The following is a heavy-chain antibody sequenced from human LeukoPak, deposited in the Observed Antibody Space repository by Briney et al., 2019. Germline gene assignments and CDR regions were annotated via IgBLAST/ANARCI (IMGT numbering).Heavy chain of an antibody. CDR1: GFTFSSYG. V-gene: IGHV3-30*02. CDR3: AKALGQGKRIQLWPSDY. J-gene: IGHJ4*02. Sequence: GGSLRLSCAASGFTFSSYGMHWVRQAPGKGLEWVAFIRYDGSNKYYADSVKGRFTISRDNSKNTLYLQMNSLRAEDTAVYYCAKALGQGKRIQLWPSDYWGQGTLVTVSS. CDR2: IRYDGSNK. D-gene: IGHD5-18*01.